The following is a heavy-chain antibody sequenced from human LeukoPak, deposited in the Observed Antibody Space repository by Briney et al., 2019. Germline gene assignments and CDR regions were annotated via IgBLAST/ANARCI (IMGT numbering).Heavy chain of an antibody. CDR2: TYYRSKWYN. J-gene: IGHJ6*03. CDR1: GDSVSSNSAA. D-gene: IGHD6-13*01. CDR3: ARGQQLVPPYYYYYMDV. V-gene: IGHV6-1*01. Sequence: SQTLSLTCAISGDSVSSNSAAWNWIRQSPSRGLEWLGRTYYRSKWYNDYAVSVKSRITINPDTSKNQFSLQLNSVTPEDTAVYYCARGQQLVPPYYYYYMDVWGKGTTVTVSS.